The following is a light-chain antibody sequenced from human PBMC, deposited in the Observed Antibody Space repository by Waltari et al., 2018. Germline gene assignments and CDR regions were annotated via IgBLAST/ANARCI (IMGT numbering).Light chain of an antibody. CDR1: QSVSSY. J-gene: IGKJ2*01. Sequence: EIVLTQSPATLSLSPGERATLSCRASQSVSSYLAWYQQKPGQAPSLLIYDASNRATGIPARFSASVSGTDFTLTLSSLEPEDFAVYYCQQRSSWPYTFGQGTKLEIK. V-gene: IGKV3-11*01. CDR2: DAS. CDR3: QQRSSWPYT.